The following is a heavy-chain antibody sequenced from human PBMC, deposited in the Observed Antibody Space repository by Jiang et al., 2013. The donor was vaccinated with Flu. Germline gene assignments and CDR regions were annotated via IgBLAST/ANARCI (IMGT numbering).Heavy chain of an antibody. CDR1: GGTFSSYA. J-gene: IGHJ5*02. CDR3: ARDPISYYDSSGPPNWFFSMSGDP. Sequence: SGAEVKKPGSSVKVSCKASGGTFSSYAISWVRQAPGQGLEWMGGIIPIFGTANYAQKFQGRVTITADESTSTAYMELSSLRSEDTAVYYCARDPISYYDSSGPPNWFFSMSGDPWGQGTLVTVSS. D-gene: IGHD3-22*01. V-gene: IGHV1-69*01. CDR2: IIPIFGTA.